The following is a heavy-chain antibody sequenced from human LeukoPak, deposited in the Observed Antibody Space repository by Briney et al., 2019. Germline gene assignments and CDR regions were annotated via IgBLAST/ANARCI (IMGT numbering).Heavy chain of an antibody. D-gene: IGHD3-10*01. CDR1: GGSISSYY. V-gene: IGHV4-4*07. CDR3: ARGRGYYGSGSYWPIFDY. CDR2: IYTSGST. J-gene: IGHJ4*02. Sequence: SETLSLTCTVSGGSISSYYWSWIRQPAGKGLEWIGRIYTSGSTNYNPSLKSRVTMSVDTSKNQFSLKLSSVTAADTAVYYCARGRGYYGSGSYWPIFDYWGQGTLVTVSS.